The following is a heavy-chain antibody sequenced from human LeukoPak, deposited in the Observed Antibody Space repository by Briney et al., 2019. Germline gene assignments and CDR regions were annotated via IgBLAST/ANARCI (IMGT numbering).Heavy chain of an antibody. J-gene: IGHJ3*02. CDR1: GFTFSSYS. CDR3: ARDFRARSEQWLDQSAFDI. V-gene: IGHV3-21*01. D-gene: IGHD6-19*01. CDR2: ISSSSSYI. Sequence: KPGGSLRLSCAASGFTFSSYSMNWVRQAPGKGLEWVSSISSSSSYIYYADSVKGRFTISRGNAKNSLYLQMNSLRAEDTAVYYCARDFRARSEQWLDQSAFDIWGQGTMVTVSS.